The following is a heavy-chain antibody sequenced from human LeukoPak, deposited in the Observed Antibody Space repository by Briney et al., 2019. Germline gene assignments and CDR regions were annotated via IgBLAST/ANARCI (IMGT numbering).Heavy chain of an antibody. V-gene: IGHV1-18*01. Sequence: ASVKVSCKASGYTFTNYGITWVRQAPGQGLEWRGWISAYNDKTNYAPKLQGRVTMTTDTSTSTAFMELRSLRSDDTAVYYCARVPGHIVVVTTTDLYFDYWGQGTLVTVSS. CDR2: ISAYNDKT. CDR1: GYTFTNYG. CDR3: ARVPGHIVVVTTTDLYFDY. J-gene: IGHJ4*02. D-gene: IGHD2-21*02.